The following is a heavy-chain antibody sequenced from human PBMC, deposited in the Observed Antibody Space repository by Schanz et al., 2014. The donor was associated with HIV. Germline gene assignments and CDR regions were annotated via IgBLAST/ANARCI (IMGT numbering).Heavy chain of an antibody. D-gene: IGHD3-22*01. CDR2: ISESGGRT. CDR1: GFTFNNYA. Sequence: EVQLLQSGGGLVQPGGSLRLSCAASGFTFNNYAVSWVRQAPGKGLEWVSSISESGGRTYYADSVNGRFTISRDNSKNTLYLQMTTLRIEDTAVYYCAKPEYDSSGNSQSHFDYWGQGTLVTVSS. CDR3: AKPEYDSSGNSQSHFDY. V-gene: IGHV3-23*01. J-gene: IGHJ4*02.